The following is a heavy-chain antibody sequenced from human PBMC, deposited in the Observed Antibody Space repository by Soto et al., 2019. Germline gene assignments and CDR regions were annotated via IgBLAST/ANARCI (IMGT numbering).Heavy chain of an antibody. J-gene: IGHJ1*01. CDR1: GGSISSYY. D-gene: IGHD3-22*01. V-gene: IGHV4-59*01. CDR2: IYYSGST. Sequence: SETLSLTCTVSGGSISSYYWSWIRQPPGKGLEWIGYIYYSGSTNYNPSLKSRVTISVDTSKNQFSLKLSSVTAADTAVFYCARAGSYYNSSDYYRYFLHWGQGTLVTVSS. CDR3: ARAGSYYNSSDYYRYFLH.